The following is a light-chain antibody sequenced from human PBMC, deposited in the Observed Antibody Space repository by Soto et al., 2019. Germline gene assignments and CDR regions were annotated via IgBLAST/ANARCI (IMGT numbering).Light chain of an antibody. J-gene: IGLJ2*01. CDR3: SSYTGSCTYVV. CDR2: DVS. V-gene: IGLV2-14*01. CDR1: SSDVGGYNY. Sequence: QSALTQPASVSGSPGQSITISCTGTSSDVGGYNYVSWYHQHPGKAPKLMIYDVSNRPSGVSNRFSGSKSGNTASLTISGLQVEVGPDYSASSYTGSCTYVVFGGGPKLPAL.